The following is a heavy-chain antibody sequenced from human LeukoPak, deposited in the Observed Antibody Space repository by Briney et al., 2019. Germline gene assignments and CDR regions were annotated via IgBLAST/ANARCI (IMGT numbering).Heavy chain of an antibody. V-gene: IGHV3-11*01. J-gene: IGHJ4*02. CDR3: AREGYYDSSGYGVGY. CDR2: ITNSGTTI. Sequence: GGSLRLSCAASGFTFSDYYMSWVRQAPGKGLEWISYITNSGTTIYYADSVKGRFTISRDNAKNSLYLQMNSLRAEDTAVYYCAREGYYDSSGYGVGYWGQGTLVTVSS. CDR1: GFTFSDYY. D-gene: IGHD3-22*01.